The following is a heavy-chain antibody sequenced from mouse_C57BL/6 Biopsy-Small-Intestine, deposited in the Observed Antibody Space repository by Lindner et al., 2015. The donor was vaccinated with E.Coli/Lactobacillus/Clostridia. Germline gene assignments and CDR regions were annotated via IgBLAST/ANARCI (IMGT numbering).Heavy chain of an antibody. CDR3: ARTWYFDV. Sequence: VQLQESGAKLVRPGTSVKMSCKASGYTFTNYWIGWAKQRPGHGLEWIGDIYPGGGYTNYNEKFKGKATLTADKSSSTAYMQFSSLTSEDSAIYYCARTWYFDVWGTGTTVTVSS. J-gene: IGHJ1*03. CDR1: GYTFTNYW. CDR2: IYPGGGYT. V-gene: IGHV1-63*01.